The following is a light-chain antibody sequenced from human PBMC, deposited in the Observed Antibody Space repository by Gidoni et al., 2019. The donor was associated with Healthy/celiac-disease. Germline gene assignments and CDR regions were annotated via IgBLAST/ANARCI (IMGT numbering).Light chain of an antibody. V-gene: IGKV1-5*01. CDR1: QSISSW. Sequence: IQMTHSPSTLSASVGDRVTITCRASQSISSWLDWYQQKPGKAPKLLIYDASSLESGVPSRFSGSGYGTEFTLTISSLQADDFATYYCKQYNSYSPRTFGQGTKVEIK. J-gene: IGKJ1*01. CDR2: DAS. CDR3: KQYNSYSPRT.